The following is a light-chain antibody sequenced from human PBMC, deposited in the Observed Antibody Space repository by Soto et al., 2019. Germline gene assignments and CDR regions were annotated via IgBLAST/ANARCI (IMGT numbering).Light chain of an antibody. CDR2: EVN. CDR3: TSYTSRNTDF. Sequence: QSALTQPASVSASPGQSITISCTGTSSDVGGYNYVSWYQQHPGKAPKLIIYEVNNRPSGVSNRFSGSKSGNTASLTISGLQPEDEADYYCTSYTSRNTDFFGSGTKVTVL. CDR1: SSDVGGYNY. V-gene: IGLV2-14*01. J-gene: IGLJ1*01.